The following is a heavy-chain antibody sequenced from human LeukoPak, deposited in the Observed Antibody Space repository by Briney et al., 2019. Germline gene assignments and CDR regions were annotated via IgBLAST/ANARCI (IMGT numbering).Heavy chain of an antibody. CDR2: INGGNGDT. D-gene: IGHD3/OR15-3a*01. CDR3: TLYNF. Sequence: ASVKVSCKASGYTFTNHEMHWVRQAPGQSLEWMGGINGGNGDTKYSQEFQGRVTISRDTSANTAYMELSNLRSEDMGVYYCTLYNFWGQGTLVTASS. CDR1: GYTFTNHE. J-gene: IGHJ4*02. V-gene: IGHV1-3*03.